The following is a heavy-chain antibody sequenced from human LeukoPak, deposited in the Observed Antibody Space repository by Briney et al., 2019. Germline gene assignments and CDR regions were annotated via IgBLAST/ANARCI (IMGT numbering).Heavy chain of an antibody. Sequence: PGGSLRLSCAASGFTFSSYSMNWVRQAPGKGLEWVSSISSRSSYIYYADSVKGRFTISRDNAKNSLYLQMNSLRAEDTAVYYCARDIDYWGQGTLVTVSS. J-gene: IGHJ4*02. CDR3: ARDIDY. V-gene: IGHV3-21*01. CDR2: ISSRSSYI. CDR1: GFTFSSYS.